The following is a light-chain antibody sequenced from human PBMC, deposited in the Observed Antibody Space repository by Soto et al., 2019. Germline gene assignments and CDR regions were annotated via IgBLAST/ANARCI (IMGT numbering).Light chain of an antibody. Sequence: DIQMTQSPSTLSASVGDRVTIACRASQSISMWLAWYQQKPGKAPKLLMYDASTLESGVPSRFSGSGSGTEFPLTISSLQPDDFATYYCQQYNSYSPRYTFGQGTKRDIK. CDR2: DAS. J-gene: IGKJ2*01. CDR3: QQYNSYSPRYT. V-gene: IGKV1-5*01. CDR1: QSISMW.